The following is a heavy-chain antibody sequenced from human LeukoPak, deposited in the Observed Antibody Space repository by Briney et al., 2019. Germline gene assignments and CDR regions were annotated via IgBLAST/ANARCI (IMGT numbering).Heavy chain of an antibody. CDR2: ISGSGGST. Sequence: PGWSLSLSCAASGFMFSSYAMSWVRQAPAKGLDGVSGISGSGGSTYYADSVKGRFTISRDNSKNTLYLQMNSLRAEDTAVYYCAKGIWLYGDVDFDYWGQGTLVTVSS. CDR3: AKGIWLYGDVDFDY. D-gene: IGHD4-17*01. CDR1: GFMFSSYA. V-gene: IGHV3-23*01. J-gene: IGHJ4*02.